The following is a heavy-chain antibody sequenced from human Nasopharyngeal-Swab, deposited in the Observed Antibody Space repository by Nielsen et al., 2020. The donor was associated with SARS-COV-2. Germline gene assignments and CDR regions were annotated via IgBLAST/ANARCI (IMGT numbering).Heavy chain of an antibody. CDR1: GYTFTSYY. CDR3: ARDFGYCSSTSCYEGAGYYYYGMDV. CDR2: INPSGGST. Sequence: ASVKVSCKASGYTFTSYYMHWVRQAPGQGLAWMGIINPSGGSTSYAQKFQGRVTMTRDTSTSTVYMELSSLRSEDTAVYYCARDFGYCSSTSCYEGAGYYYYGMDVWGQGTTVTVSS. J-gene: IGHJ6*02. V-gene: IGHV1-46*01. D-gene: IGHD2-2*01.